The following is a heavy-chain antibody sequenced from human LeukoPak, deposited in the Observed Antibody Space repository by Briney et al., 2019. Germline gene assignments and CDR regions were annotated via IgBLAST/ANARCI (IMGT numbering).Heavy chain of an antibody. J-gene: IGHJ4*02. V-gene: IGHV4-34*01. CDR3: ARELFGSGSCPDG. CDR2: INHSGST. D-gene: IGHD3-10*01. Sequence: SETLSLTCAVYGGSFSGYYWSWIRQPPGKGLEWIGEINHSGSTNYNPSLKSRVTISVDTSKNQFSLKLSSVTAADTAVYYCARELFGSGSCPDGWGQGTLVTVSS. CDR1: GGSFSGYY.